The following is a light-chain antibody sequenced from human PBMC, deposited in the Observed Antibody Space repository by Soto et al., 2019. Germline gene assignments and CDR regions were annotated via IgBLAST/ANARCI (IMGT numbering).Light chain of an antibody. J-gene: IGKJ1*01. CDR1: QGISSW. CDR3: QQTISVPRT. V-gene: IGKV1-12*01. Sequence: IHMTQSPSSLSASVLDVVTITCLASQGISSWLAWYQQKPGKAPTVLIYAASTLQRGVPSRFSGSTTGTDFTLTITGLQPEDSATYYCQQTISVPRTFGLGTKVDIK. CDR2: AAS.